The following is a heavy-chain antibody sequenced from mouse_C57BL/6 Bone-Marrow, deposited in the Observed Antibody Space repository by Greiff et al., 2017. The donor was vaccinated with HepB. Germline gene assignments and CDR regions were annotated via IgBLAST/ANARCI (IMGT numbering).Heavy chain of an antibody. Sequence: VQLQQSGAELARPGASVKLSCKASGYTFTSYGISWVKQRTGQGLEWIGEIYPRSGNTYYNEKFKGKATLTADKSSSTAYMELRSLTSEDSAVYFCARVYYGSSYYAMGYWGQGTSVTVSS. CDR1: GYTFTSYG. V-gene: IGHV1-81*01. J-gene: IGHJ4*01. CDR2: IYPRSGNT. CDR3: ARVYYGSSYYAMGY. D-gene: IGHD1-1*01.